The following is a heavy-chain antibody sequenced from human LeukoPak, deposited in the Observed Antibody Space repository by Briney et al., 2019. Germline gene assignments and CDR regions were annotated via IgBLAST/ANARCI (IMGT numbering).Heavy chain of an antibody. Sequence: GGSLRLSCVASGFTFSSYWMHWVRQAPGKGLVWVSRINGDGTTINYADSVKGRFTISRDNAKNTLFLQMNNLRAEDTAVYYCARDPDYWGQGTLVTVSS. CDR2: INGDGTTI. CDR3: ARDPDY. J-gene: IGHJ4*02. V-gene: IGHV3-74*01. CDR1: GFTFSSYW.